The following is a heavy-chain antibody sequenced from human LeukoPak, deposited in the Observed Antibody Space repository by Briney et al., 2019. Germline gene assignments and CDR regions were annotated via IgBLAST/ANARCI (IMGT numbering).Heavy chain of an antibody. Sequence: PSETLSLTCAVYGGSFSGYYWSWIRQPPGKGLEWIGEINHSGSTNYNPSLKSRVTISVDTSKNQFSLKLSSVTAADTAVYYCARFQWLVGFSGWGQGTLVTVSS. CDR1: GGSFSGYY. CDR3: ARFQWLVGFSG. D-gene: IGHD6-19*01. CDR2: INHSGST. V-gene: IGHV4-34*01. J-gene: IGHJ4*02.